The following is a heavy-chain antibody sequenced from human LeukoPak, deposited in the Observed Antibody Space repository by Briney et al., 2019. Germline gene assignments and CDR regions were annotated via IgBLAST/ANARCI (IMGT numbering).Heavy chain of an antibody. Sequence: PGGSLRLSCAASGFTFSSYSMNWVRQAPGKGLEWVASFSGSRNYIYYADSVRGRFTISRDNAKNSLYLQMNSLRDEDTAVYYCARSREADYWGQGTLVTVSS. CDR3: ARSREADY. CDR1: GFTFSSYS. CDR2: FSGSRNYI. J-gene: IGHJ4*02. V-gene: IGHV3-21*01.